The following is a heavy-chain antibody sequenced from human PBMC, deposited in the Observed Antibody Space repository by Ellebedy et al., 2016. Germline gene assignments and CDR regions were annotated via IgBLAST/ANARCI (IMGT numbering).Heavy chain of an antibody. Sequence: ASVKVSXXASGYTFTGYYMHWVRQATGPGLEWMGWINPNSGGTNYAQKFQGRVTMTRDTYISTAHMELSRLRSDHTAVAYCARGGSSNRLTDYWGQGTLVTVSS. D-gene: IGHD6-13*01. CDR3: ARGGSSNRLTDY. CDR1: GYTFTGYY. J-gene: IGHJ4*02. CDR2: INPNSGGT. V-gene: IGHV1-2*02.